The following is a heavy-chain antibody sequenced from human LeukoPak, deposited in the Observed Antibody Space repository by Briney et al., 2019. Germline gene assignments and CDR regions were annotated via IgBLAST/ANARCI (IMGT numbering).Heavy chain of an antibody. CDR3: AGYYDLNWFDP. CDR1: GGSISSGGYY. CDR2: IYYSGST. D-gene: IGHD3-22*01. J-gene: IGHJ5*02. Sequence: SETLSLTCTVSGGSISSGGYYWSWIRQHPGKGLEWIGYIYYSGSTYYNPSLKSRVTISVDTSKNQFSLKLSSVTAADTAVYYCAGYYDLNWFDPWGQGTLVTDSS. V-gene: IGHV4-31*03.